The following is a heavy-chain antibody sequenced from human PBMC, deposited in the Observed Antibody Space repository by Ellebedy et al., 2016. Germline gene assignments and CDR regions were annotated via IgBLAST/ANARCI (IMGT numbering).Heavy chain of an antibody. CDR1: GGSISSGGYY. CDR2: IYYSGST. D-gene: IGHD4-17*01. J-gene: IGHJ4*02. V-gene: IGHV4-30-4*01. CDR3: ASDYGDYLYYFDY. Sequence: SETLSLTCTVSGGSISSGGYYWSWIRQPPGKGLEWIGYIYYSGSTYYNPSLKSRVTISVDTSKNQFSLKLSSVTAADTAVYYCASDYGDYLYYFDYWGQGTLVTVSS.